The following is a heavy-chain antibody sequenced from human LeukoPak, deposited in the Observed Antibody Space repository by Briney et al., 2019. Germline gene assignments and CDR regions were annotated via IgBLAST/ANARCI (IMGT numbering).Heavy chain of an antibody. CDR2: ISTSTGDT. J-gene: IGHJ4*02. CDR1: GYSFILYG. CDR3: ARKGLYDGNSGEFDY. V-gene: IGHV1-18*01. Sequence: GASVKVSCKTSGYSFILYGISWVRQAPGQGPEWMGWISTSTGDTKYTQKFQGRVTLTTDTSTSTAYMELSSLRSDDTAVYYCARKGLYDGNSGEFDYWGQGTLVTVSS. D-gene: IGHD4-23*01.